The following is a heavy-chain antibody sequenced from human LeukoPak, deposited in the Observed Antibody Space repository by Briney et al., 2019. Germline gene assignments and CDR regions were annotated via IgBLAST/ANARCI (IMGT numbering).Heavy chain of an antibody. D-gene: IGHD5-12*01. CDR2: IYYSGGT. Sequence: SETLSLTCTVSGGSISSYYWSWIRQPPGKGLEWIGYIYYSGGTNYNPSLKSRVTISVDTSKNQFSLKLSSVTAADTAVYYCARQGSGYDFDYWGQGTLVTVSS. CDR3: ARQGSGYDFDY. V-gene: IGHV4-59*08. J-gene: IGHJ4*02. CDR1: GGSISSYY.